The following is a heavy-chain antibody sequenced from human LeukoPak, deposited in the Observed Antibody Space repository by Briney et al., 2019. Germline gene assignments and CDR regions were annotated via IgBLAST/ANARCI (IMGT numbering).Heavy chain of an antibody. D-gene: IGHD3-22*01. Sequence: GGSLRLSCAASGFTFSSYSMNWVRQAPGKGLEWVSSISSSSSYIYYADSVKGRFTISRDNAKNSLYLQMNSLRAEDTAVYYCARDYYDSSGYPSPIGYYWGQGTLVTVSS. CDR3: ARDYYDSSGYPSPIGYY. J-gene: IGHJ4*02. CDR2: ISSSSSYI. CDR1: GFTFSSYS. V-gene: IGHV3-21*01.